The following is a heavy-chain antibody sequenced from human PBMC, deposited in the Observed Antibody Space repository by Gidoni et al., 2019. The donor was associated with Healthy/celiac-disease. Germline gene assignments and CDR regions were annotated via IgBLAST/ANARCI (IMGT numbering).Heavy chain of an antibody. CDR1: GFTFSSYW. D-gene: IGHD6-13*01. CDR2: IKQDGSEK. V-gene: IGHV3-7*03. J-gene: IGHJ6*03. CDR3: ARWSSSRPHYYYYMDV. Sequence: EVQLVESGGGLVQPGGSLRLSCAASGFTFSSYWMSWVRQAPGKGLEWVANIKQDGSEKYYVDSVKGRFTISRDNAKNSLYLQMNSLRAEDTAVYYCARWSSSRPHYYYYMDVWGKGTTVTVSS.